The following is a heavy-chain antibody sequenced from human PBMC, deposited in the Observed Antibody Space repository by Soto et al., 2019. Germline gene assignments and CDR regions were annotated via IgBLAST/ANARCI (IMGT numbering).Heavy chain of an antibody. V-gene: IGHV3-23*01. D-gene: IGHD3-3*01. CDR2: ISGSDGKT. Sequence: LRLSCAASGFSFGSYALSWVRQAPGKGLEWVSTISGSDGKTFYADSVKGRFSISRDTSQSTLYLQMNSLRADDTAMYYCARWSYLDYWGQGARVTVSS. CDR1: GFSFGSYA. CDR3: ARWSYLDY. J-gene: IGHJ4*02.